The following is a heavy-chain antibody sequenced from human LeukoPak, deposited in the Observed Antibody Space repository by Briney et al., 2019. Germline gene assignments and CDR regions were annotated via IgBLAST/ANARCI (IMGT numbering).Heavy chain of an antibody. CDR2: INHSGST. CDR1: GGSFSGYY. Sequence: PSETLSLTCAVYGGSFSGYYWSWIRQLPGKGLEWIGEINHSGSTNYNPSLKSRVTISVDTSKNQFSLKLSSVTAADTAVYYCARGRNSDFWSEGNPKPLDYWGQGTLVTVPS. J-gene: IGHJ4*02. CDR3: ARGRNSDFWSEGNPKPLDY. V-gene: IGHV4-34*01. D-gene: IGHD3-3*01.